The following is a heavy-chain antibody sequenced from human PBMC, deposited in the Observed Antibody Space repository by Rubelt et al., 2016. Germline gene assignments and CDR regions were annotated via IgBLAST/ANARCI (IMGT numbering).Heavy chain of an antibody. CDR3: ARGGSYSSSWYWFDP. V-gene: IGHV4-39*07. Sequence: QLQLQESGPGLVKPSETLSLTCTVSGGSISSSTSYWAWIRQPPGKGLEWIGEINHSGSTNYNPLLKSGCTISGDTSKHQFCLKLSSVTGADTAVYYCARGGSYSSSWYWFDPWGQGTLVTVSS. D-gene: IGHD6-13*01. CDR1: GGSISSSTSY. CDR2: INHSGST. J-gene: IGHJ5*02.